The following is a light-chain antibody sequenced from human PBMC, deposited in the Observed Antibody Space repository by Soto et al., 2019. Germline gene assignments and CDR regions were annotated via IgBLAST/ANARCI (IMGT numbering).Light chain of an antibody. CDR1: SSDVGGYNY. J-gene: IGLJ2*01. Sequence: QSALTQPRSASGSPGQSVTISCTGTSSDVGGYNYVSWYQQHPGKAPKLMIYDVSKRPSGVPDRFSGSKSGNTASLTISGLQAEDEADYYCCSYAGSYTFLVFGGGTKLTVL. CDR2: DVS. V-gene: IGLV2-11*01. CDR3: CSYAGSYTFLV.